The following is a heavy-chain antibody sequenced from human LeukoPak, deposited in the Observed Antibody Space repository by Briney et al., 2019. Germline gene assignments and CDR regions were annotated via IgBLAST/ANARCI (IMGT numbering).Heavy chain of an antibody. D-gene: IGHD5/OR15-5a*01. J-gene: IGHJ6*02. Sequence: SETLSLTCTVSGGSISSYYWSWIRQPPGKGLEWIGYIYYSGITNYNPSLKSRVTISVDTSKNQFSLKLSSVTAADTAVYYCARDLHGMDVWGQGTTVTVSS. CDR2: IYYSGIT. V-gene: IGHV4-59*01. CDR1: GGSISSYY. CDR3: ARDLHGMDV.